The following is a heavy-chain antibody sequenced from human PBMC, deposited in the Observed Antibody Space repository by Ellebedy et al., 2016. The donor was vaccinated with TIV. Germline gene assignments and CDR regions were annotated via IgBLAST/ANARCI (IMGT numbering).Heavy chain of an antibody. J-gene: IGHJ4*02. V-gene: IGHV1-8*01. CDR1: GYTFTSYD. D-gene: IGHD3-9*01. CDR2: MNPNSGNT. CDR3: ARGVTGEGVWRGIQDILTGYYSDYFDY. Sequence: AASVKVSCKASGYTFTSYDIHWARQATGQGLEWRGWMNPNSGNTGYAQKFQGRVTMTKNTSISTAYMELSSLRSEDTAVYYCARGVTGEGVWRGIQDILTGYYSDYFDYWGQGTLVTVSS.